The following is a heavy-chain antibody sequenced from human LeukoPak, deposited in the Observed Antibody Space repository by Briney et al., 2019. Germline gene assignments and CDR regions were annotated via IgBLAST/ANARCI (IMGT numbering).Heavy chain of an antibody. D-gene: IGHD5-18*01. J-gene: IGHJ4*02. V-gene: IGHV4-34*01. CDR3: ARSQESRYSYGYV. Sequence: SETLSLTCAVYGGSFSGYYWSWIRQPPGKGLEWIGEINHSGSTNCNPSLKSRVTISVDTSKNQFSLKLSSVTAADTAVYYCARSQESRYSYGYVWGQGTLVTVSS. CDR2: INHSGST. CDR1: GGSFSGYY.